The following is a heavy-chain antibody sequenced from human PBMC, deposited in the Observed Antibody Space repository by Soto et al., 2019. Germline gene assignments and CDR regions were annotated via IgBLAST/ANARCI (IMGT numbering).Heavy chain of an antibody. CDR3: AASGRGYNSGAHHAFYGMDI. J-gene: IGHJ6*02. Sequence: QVQLVESGGGVALPGRSLRLSCAASGITLSNYGMHRVRQAPGKGLEWLAVISSDGSNTFYADSVKGRLNISRDNSKSTLYLQMDSLRTEDTAVYFCAASGRGYNSGAHHAFYGMDIWGQGTTVTVSS. CDR2: ISSDGSNT. D-gene: IGHD5-12*01. CDR1: GITLSNYG. V-gene: IGHV3-30*03.